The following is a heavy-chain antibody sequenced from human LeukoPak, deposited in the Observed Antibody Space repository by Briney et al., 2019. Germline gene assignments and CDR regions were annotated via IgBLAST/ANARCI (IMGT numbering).Heavy chain of an antibody. J-gene: IGHJ6*02. CDR2: IWYDGSNK. CDR1: GFTFSNYG. D-gene: IGHD3-22*01. CDR3: ARAPSGYPFYYYYGMDV. Sequence: GGSLRLSCAASGFTFSNYGMQWVRQAPGKGLEWVAVIWYDGSNKYYADSVKGRFTISRDNSKNTLYLQMNSLRAEDTAVYYCARAPSGYPFYYYYGMDVWGQGTTVTVSS. V-gene: IGHV3-33*01.